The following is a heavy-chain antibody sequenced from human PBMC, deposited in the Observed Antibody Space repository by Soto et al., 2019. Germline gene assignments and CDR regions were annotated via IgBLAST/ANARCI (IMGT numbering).Heavy chain of an antibody. CDR1: GGSFSGYY. V-gene: IGHV4-34*01. CDR3: ARVLGEYRFRSVSHYFDY. D-gene: IGHD3-10*01. J-gene: IGHJ4*02. CDR2: INHSGST. Sequence: SETLSLTCAFYGGSFSGYYWSWIRQPPGKGLEWIGEINHSGSTNYNPSLESRVTISVDTSKNQFSLKLSSVTAADTAVHYCARVLGEYRFRSVSHYFDYWGQGTLVTVSS.